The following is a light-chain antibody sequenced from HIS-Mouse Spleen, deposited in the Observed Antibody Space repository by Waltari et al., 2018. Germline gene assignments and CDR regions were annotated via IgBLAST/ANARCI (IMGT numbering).Light chain of an antibody. Sequence: QTVVTQEPSLTVSPGGTVTLTCASSTGAVTSGYYPNWFQQKPGQAPRALIYSTSNKHPWTPARFSGSLLGGKAALTLSGVQPEDEAEYYCLLYYGGAQFGGGTKLTVL. V-gene: IGLV7-43*01. CDR3: LLYYGGAQ. CDR2: STS. J-gene: IGLJ2*01. CDR1: TGAVTSGYY.